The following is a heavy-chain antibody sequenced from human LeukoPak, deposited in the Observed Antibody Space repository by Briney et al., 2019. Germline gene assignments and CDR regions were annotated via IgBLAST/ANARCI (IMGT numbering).Heavy chain of an antibody. V-gene: IGHV4-34*01. D-gene: IGHD3-10*01. Sequence: SETLSLTCAVYGGSFSGYYWSWIRQPPGKGLEWIGEINHSGSTNYNPSLKSRVTISVDTSKNQFSLKLSSVTAADTAVSYCARGLGYGSVYYYYGMDVWGQGTTVTVSS. CDR2: INHSGST. J-gene: IGHJ6*02. CDR1: GGSFSGYY. CDR3: ARGLGYGSVYYYYGMDV.